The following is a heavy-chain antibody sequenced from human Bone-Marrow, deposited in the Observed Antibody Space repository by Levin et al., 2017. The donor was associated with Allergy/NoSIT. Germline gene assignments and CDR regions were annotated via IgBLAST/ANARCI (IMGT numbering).Heavy chain of an antibody. J-gene: IGHJ6*02. CDR2: IYPGDSDT. CDR1: GYTFTNFW. Sequence: GESLKISCKTSGYTFTNFWIGWVRQMPGSGLEWMGIIYPGDSDTRYSPSFQGQVTISVDKSTSTAYLLWSSLKASDTAMYYCARSDTGSSFSMDVWGQGITVTVSS. CDR3: ARSDTGSSFSMDV. V-gene: IGHV5-51*01. D-gene: IGHD2-8*02.